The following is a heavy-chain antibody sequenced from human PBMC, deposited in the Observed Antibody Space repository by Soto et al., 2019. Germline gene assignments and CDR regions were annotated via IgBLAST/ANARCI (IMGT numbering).Heavy chain of an antibody. D-gene: IGHD3-22*01. CDR2: IYHGST. V-gene: IGHV4-30-2*01. CDR3: ASSGSRGIGAFDI. J-gene: IGHJ3*02. Sequence: QLQLQESGSGLVKASQTLSLTCAVSGGSISSGGYSWSWIRQPPGKGLEWIGYIYHGSTYYNPSPTXRXXISIDRSKNQFSLKLSSVTAADTAVYYCASSGSRGIGAFDIWGQGTMVTVSS. CDR1: GGSISSGGYS.